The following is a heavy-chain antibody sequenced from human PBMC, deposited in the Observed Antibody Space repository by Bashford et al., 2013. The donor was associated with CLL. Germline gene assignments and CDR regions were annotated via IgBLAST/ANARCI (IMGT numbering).Heavy chain of an antibody. CDR1: RHRSSSYA. CDR3: ATGRFRGKYEDYWWFDL. CDR2: IIPIFNTL. V-gene: IGHV1-69*13. D-gene: IGHD3-16*01. Sequence: VKVVLRRRSWRHRSSSYAISWVRQAPGQGLQWMGGIIPIFNTLNYAQKFQDRVTITADESTSTAYMELSSLRSEDTAVYYCATGRFRGKYEDYWWFDLWGRGTLVTVSS. J-gene: IGHJ2*01.